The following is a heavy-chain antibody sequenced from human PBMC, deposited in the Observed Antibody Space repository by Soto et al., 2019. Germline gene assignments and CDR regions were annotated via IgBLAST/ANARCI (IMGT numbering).Heavy chain of an antibody. J-gene: IGHJ5*02. CDR1: GGSMSSYY. V-gene: IGHV4-4*07. Sequence: SETLSLTCPVSGGSMSSYYWTWIRQPAGKGLEWIGRVDSSGGTHYNPSLKSRVTISLDTSKNQYSLRLLSVTVADTAVYFCARGQRFSDWFDPWGQGTLVTVSS. CDR3: ARGQRFSDWFDP. CDR2: VDSSGGT. D-gene: IGHD3-3*01.